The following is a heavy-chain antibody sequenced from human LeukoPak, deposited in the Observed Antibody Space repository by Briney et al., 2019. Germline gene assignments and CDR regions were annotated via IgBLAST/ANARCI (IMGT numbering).Heavy chain of an antibody. CDR3: ARDRLTTVTTYFDY. V-gene: IGHV3-48*04. CDR1: GFTFSSYS. CDR2: ISSSRSTI. Sequence: PGGSLRLSCAASGFTFSSYSMNWVRQAPGKGLEWVSYISSSRSTIYYADSVKGRFTISRDNAKNSLYLQMNSLRAEDTAVYYCARDRLTTVTTYFDYWGQGTLVTVSS. J-gene: IGHJ4*02. D-gene: IGHD4-11*01.